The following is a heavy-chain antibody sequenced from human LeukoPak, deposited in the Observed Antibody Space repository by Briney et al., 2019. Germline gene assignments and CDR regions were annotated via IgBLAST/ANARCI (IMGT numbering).Heavy chain of an antibody. J-gene: IGHJ4*02. D-gene: IGHD6-13*01. Sequence: VSVKVSCKASGYTFTAYDINWVRQATGQGLEWMGLMNPNSGNTDYAQKFQGRVTMTRNTSISTAYMELSSLTSEDTAVYYCARPGAAAGFEYWGQGALVTVSS. CDR3: ARPGAAAGFEY. CDR2: MNPNSGNT. CDR1: GYTFTAYD. V-gene: IGHV1-8*01.